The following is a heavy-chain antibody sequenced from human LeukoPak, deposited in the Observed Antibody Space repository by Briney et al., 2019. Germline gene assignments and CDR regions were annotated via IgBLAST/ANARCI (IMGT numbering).Heavy chain of an antibody. D-gene: IGHD3-22*01. V-gene: IGHV4-31*03. CDR2: IYYSGST. CDR3: ALLIVVVTPSYYYYYGMDV. J-gene: IGHJ6*02. CDR1: GGSISSVGYY. Sequence: SSHTLSLTCTVSGGSISSVGYYWSWIRQHPGKGLEWIGYIYYSGSTYYNPSLKSRVTISVDTSKNQFSLKLSSVTAADTAVYYCALLIVVVTPSYYYYYGMDVWGQGTTVTVSS.